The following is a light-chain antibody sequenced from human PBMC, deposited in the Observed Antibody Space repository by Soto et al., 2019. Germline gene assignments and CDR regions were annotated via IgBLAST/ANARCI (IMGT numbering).Light chain of an antibody. Sequence: QSALTQPRSVSGSPGQSVTISCTGISNNYVSWYQQHPGKVPKVIVYDVTLRPSGVSDRFSGSRSGNTASLAISGLRAEDEAHYYCSSYSGTYTEVVFGGGTKVTVL. J-gene: IGLJ2*01. CDR3: SSYSGTYTEVV. V-gene: IGLV2-11*01. CDR2: DVT. CDR1: SNNY.